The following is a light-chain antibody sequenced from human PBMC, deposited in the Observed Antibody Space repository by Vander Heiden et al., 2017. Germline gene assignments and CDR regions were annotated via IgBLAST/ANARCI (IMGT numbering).Light chain of an antibody. CDR1: QSISSY. J-gene: IGKJ4*01. CDR2: AAS. CDR3: QQSYSTLT. Sequence: RVTITCRASQSISSYLNWYQQKPGKAPNLLIYAASSLQSGVPSWFSGSGSGTDFTLTISSLQSEDFATYYCQQSYSTLTFGGGTKVEIK. V-gene: IGKV1-39*01.